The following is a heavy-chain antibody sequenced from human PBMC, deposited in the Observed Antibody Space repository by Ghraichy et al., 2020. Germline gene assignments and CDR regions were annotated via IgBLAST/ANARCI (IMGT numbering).Heavy chain of an antibody. D-gene: IGHD4-17*01. CDR3: ARDWVGATVTYYYYYGMDV. CDR2: ISAYNGNT. J-gene: IGHJ6*02. CDR1: GYTFTSYG. V-gene: IGHV1-18*01. Sequence: ASVKVSCKASGYTFTSYGISWVRQAPGQGLEWMGWISAYNGNTNYAQKLQGRVTMTTDTSTSTAYMELRSLRSDDTAVYYCARDWVGATVTYYYYYGMDVWGQGTTVTVSS.